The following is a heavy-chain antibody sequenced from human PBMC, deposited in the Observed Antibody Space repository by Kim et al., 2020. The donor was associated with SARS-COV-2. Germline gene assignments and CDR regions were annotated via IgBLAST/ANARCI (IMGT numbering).Heavy chain of an antibody. Sequence: GGSLRLSCAASGFTFSSYSMNWVRQAPGKGLEWVSSISSSSSYIYYADSVKGRFTISRDNAKNSLYLQMNSLRAEDTAVYYCARVGSRVDGMDVWGQGTTVTVSS. CDR3: ARVGSRVDGMDV. J-gene: IGHJ6*02. V-gene: IGHV3-21*01. CDR2: ISSSSSYI. CDR1: GFTFSSYS.